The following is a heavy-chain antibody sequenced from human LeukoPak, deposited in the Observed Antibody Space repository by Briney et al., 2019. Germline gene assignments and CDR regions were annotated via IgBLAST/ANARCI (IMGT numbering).Heavy chain of an antibody. CDR3: ARGPNSDFWSGYSNYFDF. V-gene: IGHV3-23*01. Sequence: GGSLRLSCVASGFKFNNYVMNWVRQAPGKGLEWVSGISGSGGSTHYAGSVKGRFTIFGDNSKNTLYLQMNNLGADDTAVYYCARGPNSDFWSGYSNYFDFWGQGTLVTVSS. CDR2: ISGSGGST. J-gene: IGHJ4*02. D-gene: IGHD3-3*01. CDR1: GFKFNNYV.